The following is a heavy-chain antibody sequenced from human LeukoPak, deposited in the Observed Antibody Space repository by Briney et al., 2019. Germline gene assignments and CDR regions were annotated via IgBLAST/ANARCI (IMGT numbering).Heavy chain of an antibody. J-gene: IGHJ4*02. D-gene: IGHD3-22*01. CDR3: AGTYYYDSSGYYYPGGY. Sequence: SETLSLTCTVSGGSISSYYWSWIRQPAGKGLEWIGRIYSRGSTNYNPSLKSRVTMSVDTSKNQFSLKLSSVTAADTAVYYCAGTYYYDSSGYYYPGGYWGQGTLVTVSS. CDR2: IYSRGST. V-gene: IGHV4-4*07. CDR1: GGSISSYY.